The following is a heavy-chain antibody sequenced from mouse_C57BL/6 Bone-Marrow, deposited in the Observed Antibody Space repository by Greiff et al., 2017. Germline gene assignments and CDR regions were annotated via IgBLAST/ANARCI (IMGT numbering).Heavy chain of an antibody. D-gene: IGHD3-3*01. V-gene: IGHV1-64*01. CDR1: GYTFTSYW. J-gene: IGHJ3*01. CDR2: IHPNSGST. CDR3: ARGPLGLFAY. Sequence: VKLQQPGAELVKPGASVKLSCKASGYTFTSYWMHWVKQRPGQGLEWIGMIHPNSGSTNYNEKFKSKATLTVDQSSSTAYMQLSSLTSEDSAVYYCARGPLGLFAYWGQGTLVTVSA.